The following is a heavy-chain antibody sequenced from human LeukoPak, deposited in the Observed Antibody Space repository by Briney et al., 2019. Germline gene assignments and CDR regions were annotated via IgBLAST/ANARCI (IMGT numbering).Heavy chain of an antibody. CDR3: ARERRLSRSSGRNWFDP. Sequence: GASVKVSCKASGYTFTNYGISWVRQAPGQGLEWMGIINPSGGSTSYAQKFQGRVTMTRDTSTSTVYMELSSLRSEDTAVYYCARERRLSRSSGRNWFDPWGQGTLVTVSS. J-gene: IGHJ5*02. D-gene: IGHD6-6*01. CDR1: GYTFTNYG. CDR2: INPSGGST. V-gene: IGHV1-46*01.